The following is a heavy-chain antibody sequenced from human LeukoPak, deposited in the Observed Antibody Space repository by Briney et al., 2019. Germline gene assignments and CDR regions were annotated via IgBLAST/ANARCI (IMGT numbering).Heavy chain of an antibody. D-gene: IGHD1-26*01. Sequence: SETLSLTCTVSGASFSNDYHWGWIRQSPGKGLEWIGTMGYGGRTYFSPSLKSRVSLSIDMSRTYFSLILKSVSAADTAVYYCARTKGRAVGQTAFQHWGQGTLVTVSA. CDR2: MGYGGRT. CDR3: ARTKGRAVGQTAFQH. CDR1: GASFSNDYH. V-gene: IGHV4-39*07. J-gene: IGHJ4*02.